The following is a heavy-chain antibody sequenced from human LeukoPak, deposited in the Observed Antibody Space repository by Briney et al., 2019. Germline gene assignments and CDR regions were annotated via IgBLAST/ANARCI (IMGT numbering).Heavy chain of an antibody. V-gene: IGHV3-30-3*01. D-gene: IGHD1-26*01. CDR3: ARDSGAGWELPKYYFDY. J-gene: IGHJ4*02. Sequence: PGGSLRLSCAASGFTFSTYAMHWVRQAPGKGLEWVAVISYDGSNKYYADSVKGRFTISRDNSKNTLYLQMNSLRAEDTAVYCCARDSGAGWELPKYYFDYWGQGTLVTVSS. CDR1: GFTFSTYA. CDR2: ISYDGSNK.